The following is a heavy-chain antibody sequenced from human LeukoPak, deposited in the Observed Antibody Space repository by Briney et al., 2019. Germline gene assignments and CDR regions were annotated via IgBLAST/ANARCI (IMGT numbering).Heavy chain of an antibody. CDR1: GFTFSSYW. D-gene: IGHD3-10*01. Sequence: GGSLRLSCAASGFTFSSYWMNWVRQAPGKGLEWVSSISSSSSYIYYADSVKGRFTISRDNAKNSLYLQMNSLRAEDTAVYYCARATMVRGVNPFYYYYYGMDVWGQGTTVTVSS. V-gene: IGHV3-21*01. CDR3: ARATMVRGVNPFYYYYYGMDV. J-gene: IGHJ6*02. CDR2: ISSSSSYI.